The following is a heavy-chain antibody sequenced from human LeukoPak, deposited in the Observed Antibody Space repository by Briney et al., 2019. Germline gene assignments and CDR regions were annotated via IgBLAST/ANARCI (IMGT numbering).Heavy chain of an antibody. CDR2: IWYDGSNK. CDR1: GFTFSSYG. CDR3: ARDLGDIVVVPAAMPFDY. Sequence: GGSLRLSCAASGFTFSSYGMHWVRQAPGKRLEWVAVIWYDGSNKYYADSVKGRFTISRDNSKNTLYLQMNSLRAEDTAVYYCARDLGDIVVVPAAMPFDYWGQGTLVTVSS. D-gene: IGHD2-2*01. V-gene: IGHV3-33*01. J-gene: IGHJ4*02.